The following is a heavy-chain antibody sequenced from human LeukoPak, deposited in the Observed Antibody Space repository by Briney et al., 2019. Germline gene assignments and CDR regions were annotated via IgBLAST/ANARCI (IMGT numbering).Heavy chain of an antibody. CDR1: GGTFSSYA. J-gene: IGHJ3*02. Sequence: SVKVSCKASGGTFSSYAISWVRQAPGQGLEWMGGIIPIFGTTNYAQNFQGRVTITADKPTSTAYMELSSLRSEDTAVYSCARRHCTNGVCYDDRGAFDIWGQGTMVTVSS. CDR2: IIPIFGTT. CDR3: ARRHCTNGVCYDDRGAFDI. D-gene: IGHD2-8*01. V-gene: IGHV1-69*06.